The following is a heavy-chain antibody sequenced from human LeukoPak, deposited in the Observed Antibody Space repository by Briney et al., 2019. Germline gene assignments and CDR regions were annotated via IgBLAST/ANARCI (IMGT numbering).Heavy chain of an antibody. Sequence: GASVKVSCKASGYTFTGYYMHWVRQAPGQGLEWMGWINPNSGGTNYAQKFQGRVTMTRDTSISTAYMELSRLRSGDTAVYYCARSYNWNYGTFDYWGQGTLVTVSS. D-gene: IGHD1-7*01. V-gene: IGHV1-2*02. CDR1: GYTFTGYY. CDR2: INPNSGGT. CDR3: ARSYNWNYGTFDY. J-gene: IGHJ4*02.